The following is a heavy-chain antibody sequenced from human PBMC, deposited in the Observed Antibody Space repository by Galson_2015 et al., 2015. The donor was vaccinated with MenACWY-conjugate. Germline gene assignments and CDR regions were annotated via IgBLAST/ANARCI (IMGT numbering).Heavy chain of an antibody. CDR1: GFTFNNYA. Sequence: SLRLSCAASGFTFNNYAMNWVRQVPGEGLEWVSVIGNSGGSTSYADSVKGRFTISRDNSKNTLYLQMNSLRAEDTAVYYCAKGVWGTFDYWGQGTLVTVSS. D-gene: IGHD3-16*01. CDR2: IGNSGGST. V-gene: IGHV3-23*01. CDR3: AKGVWGTFDY. J-gene: IGHJ4*02.